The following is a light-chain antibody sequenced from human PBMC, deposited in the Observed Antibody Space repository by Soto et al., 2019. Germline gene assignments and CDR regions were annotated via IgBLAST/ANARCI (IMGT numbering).Light chain of an antibody. V-gene: IGLV2-14*01. CDR1: SSDVGAYNY. J-gene: IGLJ1*01. CDR2: EVS. CDR3: SSYTSSSTYV. Sequence: QSVLTQPASVSGSPGQSITISCTGTSSDVGAYNYVSWYQQHPGKAPKLMIYEVSNRPSGVSNRFSGSKSGNTASLTISGLQAEDEADYHWSSYTSSSTYVFGTGTKLTVL.